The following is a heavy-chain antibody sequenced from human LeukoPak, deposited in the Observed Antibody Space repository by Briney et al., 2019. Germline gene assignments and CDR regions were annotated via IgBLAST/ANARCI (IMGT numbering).Heavy chain of an antibody. CDR2: INPNSGGT. CDR3: ARSAREWFGELQDY. V-gene: IGHV1-2*02. J-gene: IGHJ4*02. Sequence: GASVKVSCKASGYTFTGYYMHWVRRAPGQGLEWMGWINPNSGGTNYAQKFQGRVTMTRDTSISTAYMELSRLRSDDTAVYYCARSAREWFGELQDYWGQGTLVTVSS. D-gene: IGHD3-10*01. CDR1: GYTFTGYY.